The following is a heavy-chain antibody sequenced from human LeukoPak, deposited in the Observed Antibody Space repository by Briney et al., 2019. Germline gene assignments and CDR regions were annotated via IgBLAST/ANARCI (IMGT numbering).Heavy chain of an antibody. CDR1: GFTFSSYS. J-gene: IGHJ4*02. CDR2: ISSSGSTM. CDR3: TRGFDISDY. V-gene: IGHV3-48*04. D-gene: IGHD3-9*01. Sequence: GGSLRLSCAASGFTFSSYSMNWVRQAPGKGLEWLSYISSSGSTMYYADSVKGRFTISRDNARNSLYLQMNSLRVEDTAMYYCTRGFDISDYWGQGTVVTVSS.